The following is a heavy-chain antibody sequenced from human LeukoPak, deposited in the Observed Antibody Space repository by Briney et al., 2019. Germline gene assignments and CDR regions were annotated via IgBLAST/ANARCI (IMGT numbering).Heavy chain of an antibody. CDR1: GFSFSTYT. V-gene: IGHV3-30-3*01. CDR3: ARDRDWDP. D-gene: IGHD3/OR15-3a*01. Sequence: GGSLRLSCAASGFSFSTYTMHWARQAPGKGPEWVAVLWYDGSQKYYADSVKGRFTVSRDNAKNTFFLQMRSLRVEDTAVYYCARDRDWDPWGQGTLVTVSS. CDR2: LWYDGSQK. J-gene: IGHJ5*02.